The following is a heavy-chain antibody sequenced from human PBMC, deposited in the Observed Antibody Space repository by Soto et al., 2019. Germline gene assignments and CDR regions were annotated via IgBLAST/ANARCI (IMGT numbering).Heavy chain of an antibody. CDR2: IHNSGTT. V-gene: IGHV4-31*03. Sequence: SETLSLTCTVSGGSISSGDYYWSWIRQHPGKGLEWIGYIHNSGTTYYIPPLKSRVTMAVDTSKNQLSLKLTSVTAADTAVYYCARGVTFGGVIAPRFDPWGQVTLVTVSS. J-gene: IGHJ5*02. D-gene: IGHD3-16*02. CDR1: GGSISSGDYY. CDR3: ARGVTFGGVIAPRFDP.